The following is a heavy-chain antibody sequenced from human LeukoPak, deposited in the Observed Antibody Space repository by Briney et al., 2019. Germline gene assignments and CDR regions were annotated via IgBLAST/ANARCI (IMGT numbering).Heavy chain of an antibody. J-gene: IGHJ6*02. Sequence: SETLSLTCTVSGGSISSYYWSWIRQPPGKGLEWIGYIYYSGSTNYSPSLKSRVTISVDTSKNQFSLKLSSVTAADTAVYYCARVGYGSGSYPSFGVDVWGQGTTVTVSS. D-gene: IGHD3-10*01. CDR2: IYYSGST. V-gene: IGHV4-59*01. CDR3: ARVGYGSGSYPSFGVDV. CDR1: GGSISSYY.